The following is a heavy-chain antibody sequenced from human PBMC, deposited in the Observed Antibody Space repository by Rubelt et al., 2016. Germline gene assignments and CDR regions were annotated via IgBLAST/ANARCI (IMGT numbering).Heavy chain of an antibody. CDR2: IYYSGST. J-gene: IGHJ4*02. CDR3: ARAGHSYANCDY. Sequence: QVQQQQWGAGLLKPSETLSLTCAVYGGSFSGYYWSWIRQPPGKGLEWIGYIYYSGSTYYNPSLKSRVTISLDTSKNQFSLKLSYVTAADTAVYYCARAGHSYANCDYWGQGTLVTVSS. V-gene: IGHV4-34*01. CDR1: GGSFSGYY. D-gene: IGHD3-16*01.